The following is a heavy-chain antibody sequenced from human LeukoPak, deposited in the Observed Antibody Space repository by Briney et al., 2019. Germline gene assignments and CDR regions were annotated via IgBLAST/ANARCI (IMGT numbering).Heavy chain of an antibody. J-gene: IGHJ2*01. Sequence: SETLSLTCTVSGGSISSGGYYWSWIRQHPGKGLEWIWYIYYSGSTYYNSSLKSRVTISVDTTKNQFSLKLSSVTAADTAVYYCARGTGDHRWKRYWYFDLWGRGTLVTVSS. CDR1: GGSISSGGYY. V-gene: IGHV4-31*03. D-gene: IGHD7-27*01. CDR2: IYYSGST. CDR3: ARGTGDHRWKRYWYFDL.